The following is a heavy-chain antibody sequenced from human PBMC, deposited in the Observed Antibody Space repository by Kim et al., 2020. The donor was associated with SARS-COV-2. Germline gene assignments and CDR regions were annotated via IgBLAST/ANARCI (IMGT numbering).Heavy chain of an antibody. Sequence: SQTLSLTCTVSGGSISSGSYYWSWIRQPAGKGLEWIGRIYTSGSTNYNPSLKSRVTISVDTSKNQFSLKLSSVTAADTAVYYCAREGEPNSSGWYGLEWWFDPWGQGTLVTVSS. J-gene: IGHJ5*02. CDR1: GGSISSGSYY. D-gene: IGHD6-19*01. CDR3: AREGEPNSSGWYGLEWWFDP. V-gene: IGHV4-61*02. CDR2: IYTSGST.